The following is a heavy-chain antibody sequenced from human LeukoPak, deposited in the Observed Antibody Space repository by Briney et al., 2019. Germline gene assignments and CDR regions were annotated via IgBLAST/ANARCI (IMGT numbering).Heavy chain of an antibody. D-gene: IGHD4-17*01. Sequence: GSLRLSCAASGFNIKTYSMTWVRQDPGKGLEWVSTISSSGGYIYYADSVKGRFAISRDTAKNSLYLQMTSLRVEGTAVYNCARLRDTVTSASDYWGQGTLVTVSS. J-gene: IGHJ4*02. CDR1: GFNIKTYS. CDR2: ISSSGGYI. CDR3: ARLRDTVTSASDY. V-gene: IGHV3-21*06.